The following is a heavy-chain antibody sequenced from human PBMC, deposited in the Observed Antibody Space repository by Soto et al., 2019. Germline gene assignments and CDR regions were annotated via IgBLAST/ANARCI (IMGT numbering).Heavy chain of an antibody. D-gene: IGHD4-17*01. CDR3: AKDPAPSSVTRLDY. CDR1: VFTFSSYG. Sequence: GRSLRLSCAASVFTFSSYGMHWVRQAPGKGLEWVAVISYDGSNKYYADSVKGRFTISRDNSKNTLYLQMNSLRAEDTAVYYCAKDPAPSSVTRLDYWGQGTLVTVSS. CDR2: ISYDGSNK. J-gene: IGHJ4*02. V-gene: IGHV3-30*18.